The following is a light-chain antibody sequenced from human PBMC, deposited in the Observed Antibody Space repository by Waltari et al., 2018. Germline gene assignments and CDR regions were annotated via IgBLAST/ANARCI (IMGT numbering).Light chain of an antibody. V-gene: IGKV1-39*01. CDR3: QQSYSTPVT. CDR1: QNIRSY. CDR2: VAS. J-gene: IGKJ1*01. Sequence: DIQMTQSPSSLSASVGDRVTITCRASQNIRSYLDGYQQRPGKAHKLLIFVASSLQSGVPSRFSGSGSGTDFALIISRLQPEDFATYYCQQSYSTPVTFGQGTEVEIK.